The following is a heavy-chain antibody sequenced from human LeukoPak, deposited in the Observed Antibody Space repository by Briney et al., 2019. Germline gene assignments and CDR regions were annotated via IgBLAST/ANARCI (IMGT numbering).Heavy chain of an antibody. D-gene: IGHD5-24*01. CDR2: ISNRGYSI. CDR1: GFTFSDYY. Sequence: PVGSLRLSCVASGFTFSDYYMTWIRQSPGKGLEWVSYISNRGYSIYYADSVRGRFTISRDNSKSSLYLQMNSLTVEDSAVYYCARDKRRYDSWGQGTLVTVSS. CDR3: ARDKRRYDS. V-gene: IGHV3-11*01. J-gene: IGHJ5*01.